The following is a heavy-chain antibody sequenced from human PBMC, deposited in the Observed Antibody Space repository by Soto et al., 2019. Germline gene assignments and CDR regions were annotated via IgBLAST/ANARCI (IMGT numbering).Heavy chain of an antibody. Sequence: QVQLLQSGPEVKKPGASVKLSCKASGYTFASFGVAWVRQAPGQGLEWMGWISGYNGKTNVAQRFQGRDTMTTDTSTSTAYMELRTLRVDDTAVYFCARSDIGNGNCPIAYWGQGALVTVSS. V-gene: IGHV1-18*01. J-gene: IGHJ4*02. D-gene: IGHD2-15*01. CDR1: GYTFASFG. CDR2: ISGYNGKT. CDR3: ARSDIGNGNCPIAY.